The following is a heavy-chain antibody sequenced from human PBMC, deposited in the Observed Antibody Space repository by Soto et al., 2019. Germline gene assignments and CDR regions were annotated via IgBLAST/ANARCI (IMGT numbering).Heavy chain of an antibody. Sequence: EVQLVESGGGLVQPGGSLRLSCAASGLTFSSYWMHGLRQAQGKGLVWVSRINSDGSSTSYADSVKGRFTISRDNAKNTLYLQMNSLRAEDTAVYYCALSHTVTTDYWGQGTLVTVSS. CDR2: INSDGSST. V-gene: IGHV3-74*01. CDR1: GLTFSSYW. J-gene: IGHJ4*02. D-gene: IGHD4-17*01. CDR3: ALSHTVTTDY.